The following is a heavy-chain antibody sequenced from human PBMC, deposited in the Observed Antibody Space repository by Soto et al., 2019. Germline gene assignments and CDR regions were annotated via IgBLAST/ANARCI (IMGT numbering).Heavy chain of an antibody. CDR1: GFTFSSDW. CDR2: IKEDGTEK. V-gene: IGHV3-7*03. J-gene: IGHJ4*02. Sequence: GGSLGLSCAASGFTFSSDWMSWVRQAPGKGLEWVANIKEDGTEKYYVDSVKGRFTISRDNAKDSLYLQMNSLRAEDTAVYYCARDRGLGYWGQGTLVTVSS. D-gene: IGHD6-6*01. CDR3: ARDRGLGY.